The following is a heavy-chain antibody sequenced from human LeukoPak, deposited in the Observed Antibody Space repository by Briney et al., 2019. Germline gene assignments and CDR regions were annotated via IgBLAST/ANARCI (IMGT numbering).Heavy chain of an antibody. V-gene: IGHV4-4*07. CDR1: GGSISSYY. J-gene: IGHJ5*02. Sequence: PSETLSLTCTVSGGSISSYYWSWIRQPAGKGLEWIGRIYTSGSTNYNPSLKSRVTMSVDTSKNQFSLKLSSVTAADTAVYYCARDPLAVAGISPNWFDPWGQGTLVTASS. CDR2: IYTSGST. D-gene: IGHD6-19*01. CDR3: ARDPLAVAGISPNWFDP.